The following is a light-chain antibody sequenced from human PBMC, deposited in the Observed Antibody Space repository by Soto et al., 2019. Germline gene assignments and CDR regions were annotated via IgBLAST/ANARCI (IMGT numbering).Light chain of an antibody. CDR1: QSVLYSSNNKNY. V-gene: IGKV4-1*01. CDR2: WAS. CDR3: QQYYSTPRT. J-gene: IGKJ1*01. Sequence: DIVMTQSPDSLAVSLGERATINCKSSQSVLYSSNNKNYLAWYQQKPRQPPKLLISWASTRESGVPDRFSGSGSGTDLTLTSSSLQAEDVAVYYCQQYYSTPRTFGQGTKVEIK.